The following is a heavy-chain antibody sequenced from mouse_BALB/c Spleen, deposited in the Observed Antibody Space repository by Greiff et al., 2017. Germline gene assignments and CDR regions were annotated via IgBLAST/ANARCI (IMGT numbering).Heavy chain of an antibody. CDR1: GFNIKDTY. CDR3: ARSMITTWFAY. J-gene: IGHJ3*01. Sequence: EVKLMESGAELVKPGASVKLSCTASGFNIKDTYMHWVKQRPEQGLEWIGRIDPANGNTKYDPKFQGKAIITADTSSNTAYLQLSSLTSEDSAVYYCARSMITTWFAYWGQGTLVTVSA. V-gene: IGHV14-3*02. D-gene: IGHD2-4*01. CDR2: IDPANGNT.